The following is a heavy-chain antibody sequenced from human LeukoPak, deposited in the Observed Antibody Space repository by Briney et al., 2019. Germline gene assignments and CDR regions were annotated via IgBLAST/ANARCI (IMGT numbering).Heavy chain of an antibody. CDR3: AKGPVVTFDI. D-gene: IGHD2-15*01. CDR2: ISSSSSYI. J-gene: IGHJ3*02. V-gene: IGHV3-21*04. CDR1: GFTFIAYS. Sequence: PGGSLRLSCAASGFTFIAYSMNWVRQAPGKGLEWVSSISSSSSYISYADSVKGRFTISRDNAKNSLYLQMNSLRAEDTAVYYCAKGPVVTFDIWGQGTMVTVSS.